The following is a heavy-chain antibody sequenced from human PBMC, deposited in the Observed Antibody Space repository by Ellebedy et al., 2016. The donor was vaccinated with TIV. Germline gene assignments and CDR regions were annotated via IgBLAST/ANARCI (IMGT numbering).Heavy chain of an antibody. V-gene: IGHV3-23*01. CDR1: GFTFSSFA. CDR2: IVGSGA. Sequence: PGGSLRLSCAASGFTFSSFAMGWVRQAPGKGLEWVSGIVGSGAQKYADSVKGRFTISRDNSKRTVDLQMNSLRAEDTAVYFCAKDRTPGDGYWVFDNWGQGTLVSVSS. CDR3: AKDRTPGDGYWVFDN. J-gene: IGHJ4*02. D-gene: IGHD5-18*01.